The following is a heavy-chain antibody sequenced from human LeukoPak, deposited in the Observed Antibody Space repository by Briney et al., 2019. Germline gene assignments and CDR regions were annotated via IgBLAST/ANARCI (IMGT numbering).Heavy chain of an antibody. Sequence: PSETLSLTCTVSGGSISSYYWSWIRQPPGKGLEWIRYIYYSGSTNYNPSLKSRVTISVDTSKNQFSLKLSSVTAADTAVYYCARVLNYYDSSGYSPYFDYWGQGTLVTVSS. CDR3: ARVLNYYDSSGYSPYFDY. CDR2: IYYSGST. J-gene: IGHJ4*02. V-gene: IGHV4-59*01. D-gene: IGHD3-22*01. CDR1: GGSISSYY.